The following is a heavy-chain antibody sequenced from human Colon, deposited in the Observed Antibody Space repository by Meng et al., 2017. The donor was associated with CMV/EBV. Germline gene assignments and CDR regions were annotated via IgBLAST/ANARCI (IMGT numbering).Heavy chain of an antibody. D-gene: IGHD3-3*01. J-gene: IGHJ4*02. CDR2: ISNSGGNT. CDR1: GFTFGDYS. V-gene: IGHV3-23*01. Sequence: GESLKISCTTSGFTFGDYSMTWIRQAPGKGLEWVSSISNSGGNTYNADSVKGRFTISRDNSENKLYLQMNGLRAEDTAVYFCASYITIFGVVDYWGQGALVTVSS. CDR3: ASYITIFGVVDY.